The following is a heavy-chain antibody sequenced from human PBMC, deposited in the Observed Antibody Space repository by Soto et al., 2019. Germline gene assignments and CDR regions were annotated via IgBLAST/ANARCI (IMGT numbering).Heavy chain of an antibody. D-gene: IGHD6-6*01. V-gene: IGHV4-31*03. Sequence: QVQLQESGPGLVKPSQTLSLICTVSGGSISSGGYYWRWIRQPPGKGLEWIGYIYYSGSTYYNPSLKSRVTISVDTSKNQFSLKLSSVTAADTAVYYCARGDIAAWGLAGNPSFDYWGQGTLVTVSS. CDR2: IYYSGST. CDR1: GGSISSGGYY. J-gene: IGHJ4*02. CDR3: ARGDIAAWGLAGNPSFDY.